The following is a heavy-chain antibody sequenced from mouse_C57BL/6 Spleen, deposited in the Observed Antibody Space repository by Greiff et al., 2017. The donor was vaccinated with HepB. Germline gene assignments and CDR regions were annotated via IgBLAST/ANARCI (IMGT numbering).Heavy chain of an antibody. CDR3: ARERAIVRRYFDV. Sequence: EVKLIESGGGLVKPGGSLKLSCAASGFTFSSYAMSWVRQTPEKRLEWVATISDGGSYTYYPDNVKGRFTISRDNAKNNLYLQMSHLKSEDTAMYYCARERAIVRRYFDVWGTGTTVTVSS. CDR2: ISDGGSYT. V-gene: IGHV5-4*01. D-gene: IGHD2-5*01. J-gene: IGHJ1*03. CDR1: GFTFSSYA.